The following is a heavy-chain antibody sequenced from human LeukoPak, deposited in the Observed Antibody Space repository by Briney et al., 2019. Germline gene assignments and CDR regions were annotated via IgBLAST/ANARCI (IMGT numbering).Heavy chain of an antibody. J-gene: IGHJ1*01. Sequence: GGSLRLSCAASGFTFSSYWMSWVRQAPGKGLEWVANIKQDGSEKYYVDSVKGRFTISRDNAKNSLYLQVNSLRAEDTAVYYCARESRYCSSTSCYIRSRSGNFQHWGQGTLVTVSS. CDR2: IKQDGSEK. CDR3: ARESRYCSSTSCYIRSRSGNFQH. CDR1: GFTFSSYW. D-gene: IGHD2-2*02. V-gene: IGHV3-7*01.